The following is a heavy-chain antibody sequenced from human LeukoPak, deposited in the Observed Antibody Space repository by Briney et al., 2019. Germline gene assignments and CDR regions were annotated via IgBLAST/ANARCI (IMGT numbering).Heavy chain of an antibody. CDR1: GFTFSSYA. CDR3: AKAVGATLKALFDY. V-gene: IGHV3-23*01. D-gene: IGHD1-26*01. J-gene: IGHJ4*02. CDR2: ISGSGGST. Sequence: GGSLRLSCAASGFTFSSYAMSWVRQAPGKGLEWVSAISGSGGSTYYADSVKGRFAISRDNSKNTLYLQMNSLRAEDTAVYYCAKAVGATLKALFDYWGQGTLVTVSS.